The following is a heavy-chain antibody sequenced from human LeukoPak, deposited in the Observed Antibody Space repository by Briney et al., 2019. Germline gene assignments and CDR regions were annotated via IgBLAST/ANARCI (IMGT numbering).Heavy chain of an antibody. CDR3: ARWVFCSSTSCTDAFDI. CDR1: GGSISSYY. J-gene: IGHJ3*02. Sequence: SETLSLTCTVSGGSISSYYWSWIRQPPGKGLEWIGYIYYSVSTNYNPSLTSRVTISVDTSKNQFSLQLSSVTSAETAVYYCARWVFCSSTSCTDAFDIWGQGTMVTVSS. D-gene: IGHD2-2*01. CDR2: IYYSVST. V-gene: IGHV4-59*01.